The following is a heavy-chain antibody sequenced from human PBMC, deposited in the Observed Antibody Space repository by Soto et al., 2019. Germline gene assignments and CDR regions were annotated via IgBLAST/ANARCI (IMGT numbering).Heavy chain of an antibody. D-gene: IGHD3-22*01. V-gene: IGHV3-9*01. CDR3: AKDKGRYDSSGSGFDY. Sequence: EVQLVESGGGLVQPGRSLRLSCAASGFTFDDYAMHWVRQAPGKGLEWVSGISWNSGSIGYADSVKGRFTISRDNAKNSLYLQMNSLRAEDTALYYCAKDKGRYDSSGSGFDYWGQGTLVTVSS. J-gene: IGHJ4*02. CDR1: GFTFDDYA. CDR2: ISWNSGSI.